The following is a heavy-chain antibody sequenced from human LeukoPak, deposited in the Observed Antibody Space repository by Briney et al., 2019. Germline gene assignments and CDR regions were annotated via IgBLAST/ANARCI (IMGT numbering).Heavy chain of an antibody. CDR3: AKHGAPTHGVDY. CDR2: ISGSGGST. CDR1: GFTFSSYA. V-gene: IGHV3-23*01. Sequence: PGGSLRLSCAASGFTFSSYAMSWVRQAPGKGLQWVSAISGSGGSTYYADSVKGRFTISRDNSKNTLYLQMNSLRAEDTAVYYCAKHGAPTHGVDYWGQGTLVTVSS. D-gene: IGHD3-10*01. J-gene: IGHJ4*02.